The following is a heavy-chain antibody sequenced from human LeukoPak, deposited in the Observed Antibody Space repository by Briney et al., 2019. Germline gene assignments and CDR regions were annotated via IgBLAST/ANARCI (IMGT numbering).Heavy chain of an antibody. CDR2: ISGSGGST. CDR3: AVTTVTNTGDY. CDR1: GFTFSTYA. Sequence: GGSLRLSCAASGFTFSTYAMSWVRQAPGKGLEWVSAISGSGGSTYYADSVKGRFTISRDNSKNTLFLQMNSLRAEDTAVYYCAVTTVTNTGDYWGQGTLVTVSS. J-gene: IGHJ4*02. D-gene: IGHD4-17*01. V-gene: IGHV3-23*01.